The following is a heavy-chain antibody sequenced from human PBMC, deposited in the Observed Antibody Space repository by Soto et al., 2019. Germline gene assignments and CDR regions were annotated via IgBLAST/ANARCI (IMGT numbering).Heavy chain of an antibody. CDR1: VENVSSNKIA. CDR2: TYYRSKWYN. CDR3: ARERYGDYGRGAFDI. D-gene: IGHD4-17*01. Sequence: SQTLSLPGAISVENVSSNKIAGNWIRQSPSRGLEWLGRTYYRSKWYNDYAVSVKSRITINPDTSKNQFSLQLNSVTPEDTAIYYCARERYGDYGRGAFDIWGQGTMVNVSS. J-gene: IGHJ3*02. V-gene: IGHV6-1*01.